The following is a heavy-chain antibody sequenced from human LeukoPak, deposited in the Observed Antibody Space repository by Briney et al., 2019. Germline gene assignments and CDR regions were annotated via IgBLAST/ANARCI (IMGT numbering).Heavy chain of an antibody. D-gene: IGHD2-15*01. Sequence: GGSLRLSCAASGFTFTNAWMNWVRQAPGKGLEWVGRIKSKADGETIDYAAPVKGRFTFSRDDSKNMLYLQMNSLKSEDTAVYYCSTLASRGLSDSWGQGTLVTVSS. CDR1: GFTFTNAW. V-gene: IGHV3-15*07. J-gene: IGHJ4*02. CDR2: IKSKADGETI. CDR3: STLASRGLSDS.